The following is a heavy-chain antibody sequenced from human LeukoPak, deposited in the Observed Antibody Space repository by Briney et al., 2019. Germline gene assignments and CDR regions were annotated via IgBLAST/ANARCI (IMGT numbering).Heavy chain of an antibody. V-gene: IGHV3-23*01. D-gene: IGHD6-13*01. CDR1: GFTFSSYA. J-gene: IGHJ4*02. CDR2: ISGSGGST. Sequence: GGSLRLSCAASGFTFSSYAMSWVRQAPGKGLEWVSGISGSGGSTYYADSVKGRFTISRDNSKNTLHLQMNSLRAEDTAVYYCAKGVSSWYLGYWGQGTLVTVSS. CDR3: AKGVSSWYLGY.